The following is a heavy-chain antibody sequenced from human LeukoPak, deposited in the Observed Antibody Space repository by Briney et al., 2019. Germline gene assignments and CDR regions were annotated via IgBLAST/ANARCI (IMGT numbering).Heavy chain of an antibody. CDR2: IKPDGSDK. CDR3: ARDRGWRQFDY. D-gene: IGHD5-24*01. Sequence: QTGGSLRLSCEGSGFSFSTSWMDWVRTAPGKGLQWVANIKPDGSDKYYAVPVRGRFTISRDNDKNSLYLEMNSLTAGDTAVYYCARDRGWRQFDYWGQGTLVTVSS. J-gene: IGHJ4*02. V-gene: IGHV3-7*04. CDR1: GFSFSTSW.